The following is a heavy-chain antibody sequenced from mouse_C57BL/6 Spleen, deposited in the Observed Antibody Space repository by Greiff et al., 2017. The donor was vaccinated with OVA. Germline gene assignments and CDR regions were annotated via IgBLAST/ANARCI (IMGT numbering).Heavy chain of an antibody. D-gene: IGHD1-1*01. CDR2: IYPGDGDT. Sequence: QVQLQQSGAELVKPGASVKISCKASGYAFSSYWMNWVKQRPGKGLEWIGQIYPGDGDTNYNGKFKGKATLTADKSSSTAYMQLSSLTSEDSAVYFCARVAITTLGYFDYWGQGTTLTVSS. CDR3: ARVAITTLGYFDY. V-gene: IGHV1-80*01. J-gene: IGHJ2*01. CDR1: GYAFSSYW.